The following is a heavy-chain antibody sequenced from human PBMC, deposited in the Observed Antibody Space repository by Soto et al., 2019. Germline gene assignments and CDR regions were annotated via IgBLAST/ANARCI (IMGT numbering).Heavy chain of an antibody. V-gene: IGHV1-8*01. J-gene: IGHJ4*02. CDR3: ANGARNWGVDY. Sequence: QVQLVQSGAEVKKPGASVKVSCKASGYTFTDDDLNWVRQATGQGIEWMGWMNPNNGSTGSSQNFKGRVTMTRSASISTAYXDXXTLXSEDTAVYFCANGARNWGVDYWGQGTLVTVSS. CDR2: MNPNNGST. CDR1: GYTFTDDD. D-gene: IGHD7-27*01.